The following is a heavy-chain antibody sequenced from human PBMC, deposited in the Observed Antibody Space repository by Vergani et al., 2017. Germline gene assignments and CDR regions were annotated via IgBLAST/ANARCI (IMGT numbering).Heavy chain of an antibody. V-gene: IGHV3-23*01. CDR3: AKDAGYPTYIAEYFQH. J-gene: IGHJ1*01. Sequence: EVQLLESGGGLVQPGGSLRLSCAASGFTFSSYAMSWVRQAPGKGLEWVSAISGSGGSTYYADSVKGRFTIARDNSKNTLYLQMNSLRAEDTAVYYCAKDAGYPTYIAEYFQHWGQGTLVTVSS. CDR1: GFTFSSYA. CDR2: ISGSGGST. D-gene: IGHD5-12*01.